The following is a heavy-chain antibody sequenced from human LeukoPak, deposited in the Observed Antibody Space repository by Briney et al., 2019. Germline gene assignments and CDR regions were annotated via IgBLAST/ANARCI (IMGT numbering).Heavy chain of an antibody. Sequence: SSETLSLTCTVSGGSISSGSYYWSWIRQPAGKGLEWIGRIYTSGSTNYNPSLKSRVTISVDTSKNQFSLKLSSVTAADTAVYYCARGSPNYDILTGYYTDYWGQGTLVTVSS. D-gene: IGHD3-9*01. CDR3: ARGSPNYDILTGYYTDY. CDR1: GGSISSGSYY. CDR2: IYTSGST. J-gene: IGHJ4*02. V-gene: IGHV4-61*02.